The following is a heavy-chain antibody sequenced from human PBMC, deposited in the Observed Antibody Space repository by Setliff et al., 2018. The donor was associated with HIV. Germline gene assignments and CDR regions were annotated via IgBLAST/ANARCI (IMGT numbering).Heavy chain of an antibody. V-gene: IGHV3-30*18. CDR2: MSFDGGNR. CDR1: GLTFSNYG. Sequence: GGSLRLSCAASGLTFSNYGMHWVRQAPGKGLEWVAVMSFDGGNRFYTDSVKGHFTISRDNSKNTLYLQMNSLRPEDTAVYYCAKDPTSRWGYYMDVWGKGTTVTVS. D-gene: IGHD2-2*01. CDR3: AKDPTSRWGYYMDV. J-gene: IGHJ6*03.